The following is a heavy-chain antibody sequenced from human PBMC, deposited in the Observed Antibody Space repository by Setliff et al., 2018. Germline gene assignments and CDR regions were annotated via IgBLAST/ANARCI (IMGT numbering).Heavy chain of an antibody. CDR1: GGSISSNY. D-gene: IGHD2-2*03. CDR3: VRVEAGYCSSTSCYVVGAFDI. J-gene: IGHJ3*02. Sequence: SETLSLTCTVSGGSISSNYRSWVRQPPGKGLEWIGYIYTSGSTNYNPSLKSRGTISVDMSRNQFSLKLSSVTATDTAVYYCVRVEAGYCSSTSCYVVGAFDIWGQGTMVTVSS. V-gene: IGHV4-4*08. CDR2: IYTSGST.